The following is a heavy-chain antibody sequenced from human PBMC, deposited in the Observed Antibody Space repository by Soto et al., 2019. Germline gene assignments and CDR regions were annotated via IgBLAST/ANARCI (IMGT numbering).Heavy chain of an antibody. CDR2: IYYRVST. CDR1: GGSISSGGYY. J-gene: IGHJ4*02. Sequence: QVQLQESGPGLVKPSQTLSLTCTVSGGSISSGGYYWTWIRQHPGNGLEWIGYIYYRVSTYYNPSLRSRVTISLDTSKNQFSLNLNSVTAADTAVYYCARSSGEDYGDSLPGYWGQGTLVTVSS. CDR3: ARSSGEDYGDSLPGY. V-gene: IGHV4-31*03. D-gene: IGHD4-17*01.